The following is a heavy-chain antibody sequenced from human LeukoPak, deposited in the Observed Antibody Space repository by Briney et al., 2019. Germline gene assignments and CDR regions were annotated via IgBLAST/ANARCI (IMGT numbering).Heavy chain of an antibody. CDR2: INHSGST. D-gene: IGHD3-10*01. J-gene: IGHJ4*02. CDR3: ARGRYYYGSGSYSHYLYYFDY. Sequence: SETLSLTCAVYGGSFSGYYWSWIRQPPGKGLEWIGEINHSGSTNYNPSLKSRVTISVDTSENQFSLKLSSVTAADTAVYYCARGRYYYGSGSYSHYLYYFDYWGQGTLVTVSS. V-gene: IGHV4-34*01. CDR1: GGSFSGYY.